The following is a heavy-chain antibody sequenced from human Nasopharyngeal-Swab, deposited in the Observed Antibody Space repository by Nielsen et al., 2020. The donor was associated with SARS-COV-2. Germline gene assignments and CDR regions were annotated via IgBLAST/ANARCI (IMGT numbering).Heavy chain of an antibody. V-gene: IGHV2-5*01. Sequence: SGPTLVQPTETLRLTCTFPGFSLSTSGVSVGWIRQPPGKALEWLALIYWHDERRYRPSLKSRLTISKDTSKNQVVLTMTNMDPVDTGTYYCAQVVYWGAPFDYWGQGTLVTVSS. D-gene: IGHD7-27*01. CDR2: IYWHDER. CDR3: AQVVYWGAPFDY. CDR1: GFSLSTSGVS. J-gene: IGHJ4*02.